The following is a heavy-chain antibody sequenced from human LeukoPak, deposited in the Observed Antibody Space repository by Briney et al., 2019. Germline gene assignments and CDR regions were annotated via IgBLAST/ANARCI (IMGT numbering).Heavy chain of an antibody. CDR2: ISGSGGST. CDR1: GFTFSSYA. J-gene: IGHJ4*02. D-gene: IGHD6-13*01. CDR3: AKDGARGYSGSWFYFDY. V-gene: IGHV3-23*01. Sequence: GGSLRLSCAASGFTFSSYAMSWVRQAPGKGLEWVSAISGSGGSTYYADSVKGRFTISRDNSKNTLYLQMNSLRAEDTAVYYCAKDGARGYSGSWFYFDYWGQGTLGTVSS.